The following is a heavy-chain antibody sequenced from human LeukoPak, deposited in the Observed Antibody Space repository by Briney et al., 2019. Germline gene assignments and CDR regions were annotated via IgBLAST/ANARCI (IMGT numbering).Heavy chain of an antibody. J-gene: IGHJ4*02. D-gene: IGHD6-6*01. CDR3: ARALAPSIAARPGDY. V-gene: IGHV4-30-4*08. Sequence: PSETLSLTCTVSGGSISSGDYYWSWIRQPPGKGLEWIGYIYYSGSTYYNPSLKSRVTISVDTSKNQFSLKLSSVTAADTAVYYCARALAPSIAARPGDYWGQGTLVTVSS. CDR1: GGSISSGDYY. CDR2: IYYSGST.